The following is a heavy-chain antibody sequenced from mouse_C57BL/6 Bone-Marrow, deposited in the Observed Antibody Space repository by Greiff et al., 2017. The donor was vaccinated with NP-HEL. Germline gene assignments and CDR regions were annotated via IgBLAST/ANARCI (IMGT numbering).Heavy chain of an antibody. Sequence: VKLVESGPGLVQPSQSLSITCTVSGFSLTSYGVHWVRQSPGKGLEWLGVIWSGGSTDYNAAFISRLSISKDNSKSQVFFKMNSLQADDTAIYYCARRGHPYAMDYWGQGTSVTVSS. CDR3: ARRGHPYAMDY. CDR1: GFSLTSYG. CDR2: IWSGGST. J-gene: IGHJ4*01. V-gene: IGHV2-2*01. D-gene: IGHD3-3*01.